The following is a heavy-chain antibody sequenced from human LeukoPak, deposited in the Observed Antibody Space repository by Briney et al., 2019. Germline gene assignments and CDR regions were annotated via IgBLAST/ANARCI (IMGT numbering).Heavy chain of an antibody. Sequence: PGGSLRLSCAASGFTVSSNYMSWVRQAPGKGLEWVCVIYSGGDTYSADSVKGRFTISRDNSKNTLYLQMNSLRAEDTAVYYCAKNVYGSGRGNFDYWGQGTLVTVSS. CDR1: GFTVSSNY. J-gene: IGHJ4*02. D-gene: IGHD3-10*01. V-gene: IGHV3-53*01. CDR3: AKNVYGSGRGNFDY. CDR2: IYSGGDT.